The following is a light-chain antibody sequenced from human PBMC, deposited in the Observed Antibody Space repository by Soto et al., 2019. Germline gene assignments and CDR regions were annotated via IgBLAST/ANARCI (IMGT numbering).Light chain of an antibody. CDR1: GSSIGTNT. V-gene: IGLV1-44*01. CDR3: AAWDGSLNNVL. CDR2: GNN. Sequence: QSVLTQPPSASGTPGQRVTISCSGSGSSIGTNTVNWYRQLPGTAPKLLIYGNNQRPSGVPDRFSGSKSGTSASLAISGLQSEDEAEYYCAAWDGSLNNVLFGGGTKLHRP. J-gene: IGLJ2*01.